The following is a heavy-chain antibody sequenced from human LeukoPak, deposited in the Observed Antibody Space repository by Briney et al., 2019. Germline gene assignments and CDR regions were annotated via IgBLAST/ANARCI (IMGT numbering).Heavy chain of an antibody. V-gene: IGHV1-69*05. CDR1: GGTFSSYA. CDR2: IIPIFGTA. D-gene: IGHD3-3*01. J-gene: IGHJ6*03. CDR3: ATTSMVGFFRTRGYYYYMDV. Sequence: SVKVSCKASGGTFSSYAISWVRQAPGQGLEWMGGIIPIFGTANYAQKFQGRVTITTDESTSTAYMELSSLRSEDTAVYYCATTSMVGFFRTRGYYYYMDVWGKGTTVTVPS.